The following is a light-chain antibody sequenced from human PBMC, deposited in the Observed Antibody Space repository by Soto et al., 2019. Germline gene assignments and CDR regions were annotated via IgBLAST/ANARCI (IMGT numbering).Light chain of an antibody. CDR3: GTWDSSLSAVV. V-gene: IGLV1-51*01. J-gene: IGLJ2*01. CDR1: SSNIGNNY. Sequence: QSVLTQPPSVSAAPGQKVTISCSGSSSNIGNNYVSWYQQLPGRAPKLLIYDSNKRPSAIPDRFSVSKSGTSATLGITGLQTGDEADYYCGTWDSSLSAVVFGGGTKLTVL. CDR2: DSN.